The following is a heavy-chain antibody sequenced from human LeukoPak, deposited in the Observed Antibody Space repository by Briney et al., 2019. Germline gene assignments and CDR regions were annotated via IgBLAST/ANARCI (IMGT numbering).Heavy chain of an antibody. CDR3: ARSAHCGGDCYPFDP. J-gene: IGHJ5*02. CDR2: IYYSGST. D-gene: IGHD2-21*02. Sequence: SETLFLTCTVSGGSISSGGYYWSWIRQQPGKGLEWIGYIYYSGSTYYNPSLKSRVTISVDTSKNQFSLKLSSVTAADTAVYYCARSAHCGGDCYPFDPWGQGTLVTVSS. CDR1: GGSISSGGYY. V-gene: IGHV4-31*03.